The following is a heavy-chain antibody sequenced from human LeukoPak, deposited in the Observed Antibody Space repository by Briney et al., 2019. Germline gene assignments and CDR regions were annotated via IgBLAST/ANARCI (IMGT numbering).Heavy chain of an antibody. V-gene: IGHV3-23*01. CDR1: GFTFSTYT. Sequence: GGSLRLSCAASGFTFSTYTMYWVRHPPGKRLEWVSIIGSSGGGIHYADSVKGRFTISRDNSKNALYLQMNSLRVEDTAVYYCAREVFHSSGWYGWFDPWGQGTLVTVSS. CDR3: AREVFHSSGWYGWFDP. CDR2: IGSSGGGI. D-gene: IGHD6-19*01. J-gene: IGHJ5*02.